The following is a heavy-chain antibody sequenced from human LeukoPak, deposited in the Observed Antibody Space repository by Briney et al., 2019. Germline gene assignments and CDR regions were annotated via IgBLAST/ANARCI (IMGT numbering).Heavy chain of an antibody. Sequence: GRSLRLSCAASGFTFSSYAMHWVRQAPGKGLEWVSSISSSSSYIYYADSVKGRFTISRDNAKNSLYLQMNSLRAEDTAVYYCARFPSYGGTPFDYWGQGTLVTVSS. J-gene: IGHJ4*02. D-gene: IGHD4-23*01. CDR2: ISSSSSYI. CDR3: ARFPSYGGTPFDY. V-gene: IGHV3-21*01. CDR1: GFTFSSYA.